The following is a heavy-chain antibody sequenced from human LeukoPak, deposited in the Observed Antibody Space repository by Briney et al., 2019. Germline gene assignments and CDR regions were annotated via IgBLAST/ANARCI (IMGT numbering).Heavy chain of an antibody. CDR1: GFTFSSYE. D-gene: IGHD5-18*01. Sequence: GGSLRLSCAASGFTFSSYEMNWVRQAPGKGLEWVSGINWNGGSTGYADSVKGRFTISRDNAKNSLYLQMNSLRAEDTALYYCARTGYSLGDYYYYYMDVWGKGTTVTVSS. CDR2: INWNGGST. V-gene: IGHV3-20*04. CDR3: ARTGYSLGDYYYYYMDV. J-gene: IGHJ6*03.